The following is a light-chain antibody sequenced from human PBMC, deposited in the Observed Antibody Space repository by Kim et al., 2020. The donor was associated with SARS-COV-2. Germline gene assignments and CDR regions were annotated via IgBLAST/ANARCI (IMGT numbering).Light chain of an antibody. CDR2: DAS. CDR3: QQRYSWPLT. V-gene: IGKV3-11*01. J-gene: IGKJ4*01. Sequence: PGERATLSCRASQSFSIYLAWYQQKPGQAPRLLISDASNRATGIPARFSGSGSGTDFTLTINSLEPEDFAVYYCQQRYSWPLTFGGGTKVDI. CDR1: QSFSIY.